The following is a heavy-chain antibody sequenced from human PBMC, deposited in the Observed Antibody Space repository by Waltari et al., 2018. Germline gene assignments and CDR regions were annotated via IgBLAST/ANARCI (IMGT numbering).Heavy chain of an antibody. J-gene: IGHJ5*02. CDR3: AKDGDYYPVTWFDP. CDR2: ISGSGGST. D-gene: IGHD3-10*01. V-gene: IGHV3-23*01. CDR1: GLTFSSYA. Sequence: EVQLLESGGGLVQPGGSLRLACAASGLTFSSYAMSWVREDPGTGLEWVSAISGSGGSTYYADSVKGRFTISRDNSKNTLYLQMNSLRAEDTAVYYCAKDGDYYPVTWFDPWGQGTLVTVSS.